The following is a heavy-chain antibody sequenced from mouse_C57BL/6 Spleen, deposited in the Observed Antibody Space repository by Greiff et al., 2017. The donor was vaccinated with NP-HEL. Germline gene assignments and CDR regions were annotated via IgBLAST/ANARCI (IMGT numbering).Heavy chain of an antibody. CDR2: IYPGDGDT. CDR1: GYAFSSSW. V-gene: IGHV1-82*01. CDR3: ARSPRMDY. D-gene: IGHD3-3*01. Sequence: QVQLKESGPELVKPGASVKISCKASGYAFSSSWMNWVKQRPGKGLEWIGRIYPGDGDTNYNGKFKGKATLTADKSSSTAYMQLSSLTSEDSAVYFCARSPRMDYWGQGTSVTVSS. J-gene: IGHJ4*01.